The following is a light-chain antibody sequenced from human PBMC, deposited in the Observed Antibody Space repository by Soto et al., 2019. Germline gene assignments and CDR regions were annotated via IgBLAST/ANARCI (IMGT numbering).Light chain of an antibody. CDR3: SSYTSSSTVV. CDR2: DVS. V-gene: IGLV2-14*01. J-gene: IGLJ2*01. Sequence: QSALTQPASVSGSPGQSITISCTGTSSDVGGYNYVSWYQQHPGKAPKLMIYDVSNRPSGVSNRFSGSKSGNTASLTISGLQAEDEPDYYCSSYTSSSTVVFGGGTKLTFL. CDR1: SSDVGGYNY.